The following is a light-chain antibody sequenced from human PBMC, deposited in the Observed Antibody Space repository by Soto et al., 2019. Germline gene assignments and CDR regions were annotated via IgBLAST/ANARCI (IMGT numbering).Light chain of an antibody. CDR1: SSNIGSNT. J-gene: IGLJ2*01. V-gene: IGLV1-44*01. Sequence: QSVLTQPLSASASPGQRVTISCSGSSSNIGSNTVAWYQHLPGTAPQRLIFSAGQRPSGVPDRFSGSKSGTSASLAISGLQSEDEGDYYCSAWDDSLNGDVFGGGTKVTVL. CDR2: SAG. CDR3: SAWDDSLNGDV.